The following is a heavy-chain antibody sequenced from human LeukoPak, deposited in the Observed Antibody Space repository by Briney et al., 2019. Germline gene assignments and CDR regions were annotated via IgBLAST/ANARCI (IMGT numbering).Heavy chain of an antibody. Sequence: GGSLRLSCAASGFTFSDYYMSWVRQAPGKGLEWVSGISWNSGSIGYADSVKGRFTISRDNAKNSLYLQMNSLRAEDTALCYCAKDKTAYDFWSGYYAWGQGTLVTVSS. D-gene: IGHD3-3*01. J-gene: IGHJ5*02. V-gene: IGHV3-9*01. CDR1: GFTFSDYY. CDR3: AKDKTAYDFWSGYYA. CDR2: ISWNSGSI.